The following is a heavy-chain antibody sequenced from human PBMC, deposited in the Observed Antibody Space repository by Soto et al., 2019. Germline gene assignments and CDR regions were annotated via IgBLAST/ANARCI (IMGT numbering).Heavy chain of an antibody. J-gene: IGHJ4*02. V-gene: IGHV1-18*01. CDR2: ISAYNGNT. CDR3: ARDKGDGSGSYYGY. Sequence: QVQLVQSGAEVKKPGASVKVSCKASGYTFTSYGISWVRQAPGQGLEWMGWISAYNGNTNYAQKPQGRVTMTTDTSTRKAYMELRSLGSEDTAVYDCARDKGDGSGSYYGYWGQGTLVTVSS. CDR1: GYTFTSYG. D-gene: IGHD3-10*01.